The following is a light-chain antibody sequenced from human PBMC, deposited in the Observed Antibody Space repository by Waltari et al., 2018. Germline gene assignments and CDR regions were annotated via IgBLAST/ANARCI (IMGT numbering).Light chain of an antibody. V-gene: IGKV1-39*01. Sequence: EIQMTQSPSSLFASVGDSVPISCRAIQSVSTFLNSYQHKPGKAPRLRIYAASTLWSGVPSRCSGSGSGTDFTLTISGLQSDDIAVYYCQQSLTSPGCTVGGGTKVQIK. CDR1: QSVSTF. J-gene: IGKJ4*01. CDR3: QQSLTSPGCT. CDR2: AAS.